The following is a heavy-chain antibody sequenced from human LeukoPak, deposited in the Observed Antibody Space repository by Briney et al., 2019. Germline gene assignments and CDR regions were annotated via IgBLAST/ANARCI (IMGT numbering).Heavy chain of an antibody. J-gene: IGHJ4*02. Sequence: GGSLRLSCAASGFTFRSYGMHWVRQAPGKGLEWVAFIRYDGSNKYYADSVKGRFTISRDNSKNTLYLQMNSLRAEDTALYYCAKGYSSSWYEDYFDYWGQGTLITVSS. CDR1: GFTFRSYG. CDR3: AKGYSSSWYEDYFDY. CDR2: IRYDGSNK. D-gene: IGHD6-13*01. V-gene: IGHV3-30*02.